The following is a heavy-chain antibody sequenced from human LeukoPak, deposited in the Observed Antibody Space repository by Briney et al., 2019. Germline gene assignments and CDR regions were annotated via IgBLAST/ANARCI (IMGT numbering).Heavy chain of an antibody. D-gene: IGHD1-26*01. CDR2: IYPGDSGP. Sequence: GESLKISCKVSGYSFTRYCIGWMRQMPGKGQEWMGIIYPGDSGPTYSASFQGQVTISVDKSINTAYLQWSSLQASDTAMYYCGMSGDRVPLQDDVFDVWGQGTMVTVST. CDR1: GYSFTRYC. V-gene: IGHV5-51*01. CDR3: GMSGDRVPLQDDVFDV. J-gene: IGHJ3*01.